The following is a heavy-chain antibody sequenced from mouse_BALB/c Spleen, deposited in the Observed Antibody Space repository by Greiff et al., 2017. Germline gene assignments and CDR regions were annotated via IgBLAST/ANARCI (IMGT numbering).Heavy chain of an antibody. CDR1: GYTFTDYE. D-gene: IGHD4-1*01. CDR3: ARGDWENWYFDV. Sequence: QVQLQQSGAELVRPGASVTLSCKASGYTFTDYEMHWVKQTPVHGLEWIGAIDPETGGTAYNQKFKGKATLTADKSSSTAYMQLSSLTSEDSAVYYCARGDWENWYFDVWGAGTTVTVSS. V-gene: IGHV1-15*01. J-gene: IGHJ1*01. CDR2: IDPETGGT.